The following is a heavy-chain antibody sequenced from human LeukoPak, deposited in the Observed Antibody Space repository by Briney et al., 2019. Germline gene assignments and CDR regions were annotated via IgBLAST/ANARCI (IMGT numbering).Heavy chain of an antibody. V-gene: IGHV3-7*01. CDR3: ARAITMADFDY. CDR2: IKEDGGER. D-gene: IGHD3-10*01. J-gene: IGHJ4*02. CDR1: GFTFGRYW. Sequence: GGSLRLSCAASGFTFGRYWMSWVRQAPGKGLEWVAIIKEDGGERHYVDSVRGRFTISRDNAKNSLFLQMNSLRADDTAVYYCARAITMADFDYWGQGTLVTVSS.